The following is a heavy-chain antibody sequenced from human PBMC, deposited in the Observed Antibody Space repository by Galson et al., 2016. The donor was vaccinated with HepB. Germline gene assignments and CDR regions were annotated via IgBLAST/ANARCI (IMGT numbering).Heavy chain of an antibody. CDR1: GFTFSIYA. V-gene: IGHV3-23*01. Sequence: LRLSCAASGFTFSIYAMSWVRQAPGKGLEWVSAISGSSHNTYYADSVKGRFTIYRDNSKNTMYRQMNSLRAGDTAVYYCARSYDGSGYYVDGFDTWGQGTMVTVSS. J-gene: IGHJ3*02. CDR3: ARSYDGSGYYVDGFDT. CDR2: ISGSSHNT. D-gene: IGHD3-22*01.